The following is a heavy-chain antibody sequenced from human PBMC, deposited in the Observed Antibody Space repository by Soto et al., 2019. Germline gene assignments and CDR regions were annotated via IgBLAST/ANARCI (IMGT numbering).Heavy chain of an antibody. CDR2: INSDGSST. Sequence: GGSLRLSCAASGFTFSSYWMHWVRQAPGKGLVWVSRINSDGSSTSYADSVKGRFTISRDNAKNTLYLQMNSLRAEDTAVYYCARWGGDSSGYYYPDYYYYYGMDVWGQGTTVTVSS. J-gene: IGHJ6*02. CDR3: ARWGGDSSGYYYPDYYYYYGMDV. V-gene: IGHV3-74*01. D-gene: IGHD3-22*01. CDR1: GFTFSSYW.